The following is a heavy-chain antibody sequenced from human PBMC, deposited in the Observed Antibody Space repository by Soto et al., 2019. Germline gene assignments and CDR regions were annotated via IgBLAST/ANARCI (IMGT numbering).Heavy chain of an antibody. Sequence: QVQLVQSGAEVKKPGSSVKVSRKASGGTFSSYAISWVRQAPGQGLEWMGGIIPIFGTANYAQKFQGRVTITADESTSTAYMELSSLRSEDTAVYYCASDGMVRGVLTHSFDYWGQGTLVTVSS. CDR3: ASDGMVRGVLTHSFDY. J-gene: IGHJ4*02. CDR2: IIPIFGTA. V-gene: IGHV1-69*01. D-gene: IGHD3-10*01. CDR1: GGTFSSYA.